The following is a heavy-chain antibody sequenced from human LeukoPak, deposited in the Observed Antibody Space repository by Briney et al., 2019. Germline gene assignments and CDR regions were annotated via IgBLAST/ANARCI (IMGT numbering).Heavy chain of an antibody. Sequence: ASVKVSCKASGYTFTSYYIHWVRQAPGQGLEWMGIINPSAGSTTYPQKLQGRVTLTRDTSTSTVYMELSSLRSEDTAVYYCARAGGGGNAFDIWGQGTMVTVSS. CDR3: ARAGGGGNAFDI. V-gene: IGHV1-46*01. J-gene: IGHJ3*02. D-gene: IGHD4-23*01. CDR1: GYTFTSYY. CDR2: INPSAGST.